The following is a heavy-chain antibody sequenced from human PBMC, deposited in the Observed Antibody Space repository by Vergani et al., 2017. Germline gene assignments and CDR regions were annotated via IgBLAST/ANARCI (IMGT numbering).Heavy chain of an antibody. D-gene: IGHD2-2*03. CDR2: IYYRGST. CDR3: ARVPGYCSITSCPVYY. CDR1: GGSISSYY. Sequence: QVQLQESGPGLVKPSETLSLTCTVSGGSISSYYLSWIWLPPGKGLEWIWYIYYRGSTNYNPSLKSRVTISVNTSKNQLSLKLSSVSAADTAVYYCARVPGYCSITSCPVYYWGQGTLVTVSS. J-gene: IGHJ4*02. V-gene: IGHV4-59*01.